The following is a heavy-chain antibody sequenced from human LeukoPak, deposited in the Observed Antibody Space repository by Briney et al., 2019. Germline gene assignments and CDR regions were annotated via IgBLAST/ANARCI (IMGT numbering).Heavy chain of an antibody. CDR3: AKERVDWRYFDY. J-gene: IGHJ4*02. CDR1: GFTFSSYG. D-gene: IGHD3-9*01. CDR2: MSFDGSHT. Sequence: GSLRLSCAASGFTFSSYGMHWVRQAPGKGLEWVAVMSFDGSHTYYADSVKGRFTISRDNSKNTLYLQMNSLRAEDTAVYYCAKERVDWRYFDYWGQGTLVTVSS. V-gene: IGHV3-30*18.